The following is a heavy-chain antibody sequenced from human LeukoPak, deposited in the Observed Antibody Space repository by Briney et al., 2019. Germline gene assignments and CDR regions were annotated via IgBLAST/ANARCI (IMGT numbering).Heavy chain of an antibody. CDR2: INHSGST. J-gene: IGHJ5*02. V-gene: IGHV4-34*01. Sequence: SETLSLTCAVYGGSFSGYYWSWIRQPPGKGLEWIGEINHSGSTNYNPSLKSRVTISVDTSKNQFSLKLSSVTAADTAVYYCATHMYSGSYFWFDPWGQGTLVTVSS. CDR3: ATHMYSGSYFWFDP. D-gene: IGHD1-26*01. CDR1: GGSFSGYY.